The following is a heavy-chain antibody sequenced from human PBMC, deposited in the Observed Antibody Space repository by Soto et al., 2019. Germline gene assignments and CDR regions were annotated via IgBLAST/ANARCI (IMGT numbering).Heavy chain of an antibody. CDR2: IYYSGST. CDR1: GGSISSSSYY. Sequence: TSETLSLTCTVSGGSISSSSYYWGWIRQPPGKGLEWIGSIYYSGSTYYNPSLKSRVTISVDTSKNQFSLKLSSVTAADTAVYYCARSHYSYDYVWVSYRYYSSSEPWGQGPLVTVSS. D-gene: IGHD3-16*02. J-gene: IGHJ5*02. V-gene: IGHV4-39*01. CDR3: ARSHYSYDYVWVSYRYYSSSEP.